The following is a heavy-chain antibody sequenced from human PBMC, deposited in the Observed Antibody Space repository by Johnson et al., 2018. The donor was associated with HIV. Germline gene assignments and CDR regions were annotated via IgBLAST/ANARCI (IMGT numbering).Heavy chain of an antibody. D-gene: IGHD6-19*01. CDR1: GFTFDDYG. J-gene: IGHJ3*02. CDR3: ARRMKAVAHHDAFDI. V-gene: IGHV3-7*02. CDR2: IKQDGSEK. Sequence: EVQLVESGGGVVRPGGSLRLSCAASGFTFDDYGMSWVRQVPGKGLEWVANIKQDGSEKYYVDSVKGRFTISRDNAKNSLYLQMNSLRADDTAVYYCARRMKAVAHHDAFDIWGQGTMVTVSS.